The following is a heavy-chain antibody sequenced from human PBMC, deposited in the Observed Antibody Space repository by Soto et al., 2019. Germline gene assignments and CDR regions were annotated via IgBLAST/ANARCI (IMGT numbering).Heavy chain of an antibody. CDR3: ARVYGIAVAGTLDF. CDR2: ISSGSSTI. J-gene: IGHJ4*02. D-gene: IGHD6-19*01. V-gene: IGHV3-48*01. CDR1: VFTFSSYS. Sequence: EVQLVESGGGLVQPGGSLRLSCAASVFTFSSYSMNWVRQAPGKGLEWVSYISSGSSTIYYADSVKGRFTISRDNAKNSLCLQMNSLRAEDTVVYYCARVYGIAVAGTLDFWGQGTLVTVSS.